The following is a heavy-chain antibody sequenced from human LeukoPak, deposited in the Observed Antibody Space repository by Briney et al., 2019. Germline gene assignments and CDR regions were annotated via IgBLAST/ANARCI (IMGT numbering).Heavy chain of an antibody. V-gene: IGHV3-33*01. CDR2: IWYDGSNK. CDR3: ARDRDCSGGSCYYYYYGMDV. D-gene: IGHD2-15*01. J-gene: IGHJ6*02. CDR1: GFTFNTYG. Sequence: GRSLRLSCAASGFTFNTYGMHWVRQAPGKGLEWVAVIWYDGSNKYYADSVKGRFIISRDDSKSTLYLQMNRLRAEDTAVYYCARDRDCSGGSCYYYYYGMDVWGQGTTVTVSS.